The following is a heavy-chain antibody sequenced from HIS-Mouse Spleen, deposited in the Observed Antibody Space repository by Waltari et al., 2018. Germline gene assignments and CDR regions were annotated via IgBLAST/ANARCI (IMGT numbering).Heavy chain of an antibody. CDR3: ARSNWYFDY. Sequence: EVQLVESGGGLVQPGGSLRLSCAASGFTVSSNYMSWVRQAPGEGLGWVSVIYSGGRTYYADSVKGRFTISRDNSKNTLYLQLNSLRAEDTAVYYCARSNWYFDYWGQGTLVTVSS. CDR1: GFTVSSNY. J-gene: IGHJ4*02. CDR2: IYSGGRT. D-gene: IGHD7-27*01. V-gene: IGHV3-66*01.